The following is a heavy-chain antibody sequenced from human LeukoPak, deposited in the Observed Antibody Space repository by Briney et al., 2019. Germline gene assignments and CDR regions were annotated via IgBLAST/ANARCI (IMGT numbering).Heavy chain of an antibody. CDR1: GGSISSYY. D-gene: IGHD1-26*01. Sequence: SETLSLTCTVSGGSISSYYWSWTRQPPGKGLEWIGYIYYTGSTNYNPFLKSRVTISVDTSKNQFSLKLSSVTAADTAVYYCARDMKDILGAGNWYFDLWGRGTLVTVSS. CDR3: ARDMKDILGAGNWYFDL. J-gene: IGHJ2*01. CDR2: IYYTGST. V-gene: IGHV4-59*01.